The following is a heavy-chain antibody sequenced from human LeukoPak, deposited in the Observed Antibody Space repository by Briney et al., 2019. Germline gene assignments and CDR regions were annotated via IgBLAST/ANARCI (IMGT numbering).Heavy chain of an antibody. J-gene: IGHJ4*02. V-gene: IGHV4-59*01. D-gene: IGHD6-19*01. CDR2: MYYSGST. CDR3: ARGSGWYYY. Sequence: SETLSLTCTVSGGSISSYYWSWIRQPPGKGLEWIGYMYYSGSTNYNPSLKSRLTISVDTSKNQFSLKLSSVTAADTAVYYCARGSGWYYYWGQGTQVTVSS. CDR1: GGSISSYY.